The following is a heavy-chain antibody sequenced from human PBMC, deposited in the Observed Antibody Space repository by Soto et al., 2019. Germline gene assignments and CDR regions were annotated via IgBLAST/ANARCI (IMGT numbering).Heavy chain of an antibody. CDR1: GFTFSNAW. V-gene: IGHV3-15*01. Sequence: GESLKISCAASGFTFSNAWMSWVRQAPGKGLEWVGRIKSKTDGGTTDYAAPVKGRFTISRDDSKNTLYLQMNSLKTEDTAVYYCTTIMVSSSWYYFDYWGQGTLVTVSS. J-gene: IGHJ4*02. CDR2: IKSKTDGGTT. D-gene: IGHD6-13*01. CDR3: TTIMVSSSWYYFDY.